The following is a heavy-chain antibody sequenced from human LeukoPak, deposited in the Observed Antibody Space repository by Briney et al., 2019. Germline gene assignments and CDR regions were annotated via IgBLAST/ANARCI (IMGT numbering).Heavy chain of an antibody. V-gene: IGHV3-53*01. CDR3: ARVGYSSSWYMSGSSPFDY. CDR1: GFTVSSNY. CDR2: IYSGGST. Sequence: PGGSLRLSCAASGFTVSSNYMNWIRQAPGKGLEWVSVIYSGGSTYYADSVKGRFTISRDNSKNSLYLQMNSLRAEDTAVYYCARVGYSSSWYMSGSSPFDYWGQGTLVTVSS. J-gene: IGHJ4*02. D-gene: IGHD6-13*01.